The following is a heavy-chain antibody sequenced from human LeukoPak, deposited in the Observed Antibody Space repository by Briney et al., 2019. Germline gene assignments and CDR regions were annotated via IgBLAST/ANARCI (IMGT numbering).Heavy chain of an antibody. CDR1: GGSISSYY. Sequence: SETLSLTCTVFGGSISSYYWGWIRQPPGKGLEWIGYIYYSGSTNYNPFLKSRVTISVDTSKNQFSLKLSSVTAADTAVYYCARSPGAFDIWGQGTMVTVSS. CDR2: IYYSGST. CDR3: ARSPGAFDI. V-gene: IGHV4-59*01. J-gene: IGHJ3*02.